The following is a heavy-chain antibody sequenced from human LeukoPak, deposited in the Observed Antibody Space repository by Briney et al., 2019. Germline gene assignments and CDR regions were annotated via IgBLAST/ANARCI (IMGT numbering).Heavy chain of an antibody. J-gene: IGHJ4*02. V-gene: IGHV1-18*01. Sequence: ASVKVSCKASGYTFTSYGISWVRQAPGQGLEWMGWISAYNGNTNYAQKLQGRVTMTTDTSTSTAYMELRSLRSDDTAVYYCAGDRRSGYCSSTSCYLYDYWGQGTLVTVSS. CDR2: ISAYNGNT. CDR3: AGDRRSGYCSSTSCYLYDY. CDR1: GYTFTSYG. D-gene: IGHD2-2*01.